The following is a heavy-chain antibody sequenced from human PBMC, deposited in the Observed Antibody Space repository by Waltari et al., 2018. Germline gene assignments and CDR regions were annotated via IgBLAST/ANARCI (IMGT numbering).Heavy chain of an antibody. D-gene: IGHD4-17*01. CDR3: GRIAFGDEVGYFQH. CDR2: MQYRGST. V-gene: IGHV4-39*01. CDR1: GGSVSSNYN. Sequence: QLQLQESGPGLVKPSESLSLTCTVSGGSVSSNYNWGWIRQTPGKGLEWMGNMQYRGSTFYNPSLKSRVTISLDTSKNQFSLRLSSVGAADTAVYFCGRIAFGDEVGYFQHWGQGTLVTVSS. J-gene: IGHJ1*01.